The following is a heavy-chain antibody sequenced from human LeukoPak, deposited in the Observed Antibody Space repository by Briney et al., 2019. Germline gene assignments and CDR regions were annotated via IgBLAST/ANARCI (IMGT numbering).Heavy chain of an antibody. D-gene: IGHD3-22*01. V-gene: IGHV1-18*01. J-gene: IGHJ4*02. CDR3: ARVSRPYDSSGYYYVDY. CDR2: ISAYNGNT. CDR1: GYTFTSYG. Sequence: ASVKVSCKASGYTFTSYGISWVRQAPGQGLEWMGWISAYNGNTNYAQKLQGRVTMTTDTSTSTAYMELRSLRSDDTAVYYCARVSRPYDSSGYYYVDYWGQGTLVTVSS.